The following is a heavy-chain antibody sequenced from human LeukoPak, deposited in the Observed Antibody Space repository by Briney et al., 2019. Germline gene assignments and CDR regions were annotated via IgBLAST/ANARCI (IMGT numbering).Heavy chain of an antibody. CDR3: ARDLGDFDWLSPLDY. CDR1: GFTFSSYA. CDR2: ISYDGSNK. Sequence: GGSLRLSCAASGFTFSSYAMHWVRQAPGKGLEWVAVISYDGSNKYYADSVKGRFTISRDNSKNTLYLQMNSLRAEDTAVYYCARDLGDFDWLSPLDYWGQGTLVTVSS. D-gene: IGHD3-9*01. J-gene: IGHJ4*02. V-gene: IGHV3-30-3*01.